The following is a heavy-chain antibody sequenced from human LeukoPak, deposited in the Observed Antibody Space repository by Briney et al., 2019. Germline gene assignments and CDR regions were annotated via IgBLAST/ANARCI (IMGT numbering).Heavy chain of an antibody. CDR2: INSDGSVT. CDR1: GFTFSSYW. V-gene: IGHV3-74*01. J-gene: IGHJ3*01. Sequence: GGSLRLSCAASGFTFSSYWMNWVRQAPGKGLVWVSHINSDGSVTNYADSVKGRFTISRDNAKNTPYLQMNSLRAEDTAVYYCARRWQSNQGDAYDFWGQGTMVTVSS. CDR3: ARRWQSNQGDAYDF. D-gene: IGHD4-11*01.